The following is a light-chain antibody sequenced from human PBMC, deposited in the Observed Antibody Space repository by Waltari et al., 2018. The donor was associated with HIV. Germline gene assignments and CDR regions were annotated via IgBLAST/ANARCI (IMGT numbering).Light chain of an antibody. V-gene: IGLV3-25*03. CDR2: KDN. Sequence: SYELTQPPSVSVSPGQTARITCSGAGLSKQYVYWYQQKPGQAPVLVIYKDNERPAGIPERFSGSTSGTTVTLTISGVRAEDEGDYYCQSVDSSETCMLFGGGTKLTVL. J-gene: IGLJ2*01. CDR1: GLSKQY. CDR3: QSVDSSETCML.